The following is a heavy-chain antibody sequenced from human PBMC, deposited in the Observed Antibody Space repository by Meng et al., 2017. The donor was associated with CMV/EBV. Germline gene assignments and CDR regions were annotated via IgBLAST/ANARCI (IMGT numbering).Heavy chain of an antibody. CDR1: GGTFSSYT. D-gene: IGHD6-13*01. CDR3: AREGAAASFDY. J-gene: IGHJ4*02. V-gene: IGHV1-69*05. CDR2: IIPIFGTA. Sequence: SCKASGGTFSSYTISWVRQAPGQGLEWMGGIIPIFGTANYAQKFQGRVTITTDESTSTAYMELSSLRSEDTAVYYCAREGAAASFDYWGQGTLVTVSS.